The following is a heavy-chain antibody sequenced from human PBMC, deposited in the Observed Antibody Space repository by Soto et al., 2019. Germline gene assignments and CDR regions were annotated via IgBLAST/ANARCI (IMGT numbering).Heavy chain of an antibody. CDR3: SRASGPFDY. D-gene: IGHD6-19*01. V-gene: IGHV3-33*01. J-gene: IGHJ4*02. Sequence: VQLVESGGGVVQPGRSLRLSCAAFGFAFSTYGIHWVRQAPGKGLEWVAVIWYDGSNKYYAASVKGRFTISRDNSKNTLYLQMNRLRAADTAVYYCSRASGPFDYWGQGTQVTVSS. CDR1: GFAFSTYG. CDR2: IWYDGSNK.